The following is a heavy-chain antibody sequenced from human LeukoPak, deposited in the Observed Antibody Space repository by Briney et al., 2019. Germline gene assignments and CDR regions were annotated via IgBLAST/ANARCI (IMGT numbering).Heavy chain of an antibody. J-gene: IGHJ4*02. Sequence: PSQTLSLTCTVSGGSISSGSYYWSWTRQPAGKGLEWIGRIYTSGSTNYNPSLKSRVTISVDTSKNQFSLKLSSVTAADTAVYYCARDEGATYNPFFDYWGQGTLVTVSS. CDR2: IYTSGST. CDR1: GGSISSGSYY. CDR3: ARDEGATYNPFFDY. V-gene: IGHV4-61*02. D-gene: IGHD1-26*01.